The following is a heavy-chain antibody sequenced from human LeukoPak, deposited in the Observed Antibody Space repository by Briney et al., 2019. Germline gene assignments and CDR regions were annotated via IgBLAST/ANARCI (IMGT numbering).Heavy chain of an antibody. CDR1: GGSFSGYY. V-gene: IGHV4-34*01. CDR3: ARDGPGTG. Sequence: SETLSLTCAVYGGSFSGYYWSWIRQPPGKGLEWIGEINHSGSTNYNPSLKSRVTISVDTSKNQFSLKLSSVTAADTAVYYCARDGPGTGWGQGTLVTVSS. CDR2: INHSGST. D-gene: IGHD1-14*01. J-gene: IGHJ4*02.